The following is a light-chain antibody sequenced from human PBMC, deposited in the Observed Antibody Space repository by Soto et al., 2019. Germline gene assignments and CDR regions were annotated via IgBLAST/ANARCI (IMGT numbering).Light chain of an antibody. CDR3: CSYAGSFTWV. V-gene: IGLV2-11*01. Sequence: QSALTQPRSVSGSPGQSVTISCTGTTGDVGTYNFVSWYQHHPGKAPKLMIYDASKRPSGVPDRFSASKSGNTASLTISGLQAEDEADYYCCSYAGSFTWVFGGGTTLTVL. CDR2: DAS. J-gene: IGLJ3*02. CDR1: TGDVGTYNF.